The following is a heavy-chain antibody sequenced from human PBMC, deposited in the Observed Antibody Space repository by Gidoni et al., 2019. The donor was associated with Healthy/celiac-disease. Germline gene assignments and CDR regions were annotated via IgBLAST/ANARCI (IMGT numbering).Heavy chain of an antibody. CDR3: ERAQRGYSGYGPPDY. CDR2: SSSSSSYT. D-gene: IGHD5-12*01. V-gene: IGHV3-11*05. CDR1: GFPFSDYY. Sequence: QVQLVESGGGLVKPGGSLRLSCSASGFPFSDYYMRWIRQDPGKGLEGVSYSSSSSSYTNYADSVKGRVTISSDNAKNSLYLQMNSLRAEDTAVDYCERAQRGYSGYGPPDYWGQGTLVTASS. J-gene: IGHJ4*02.